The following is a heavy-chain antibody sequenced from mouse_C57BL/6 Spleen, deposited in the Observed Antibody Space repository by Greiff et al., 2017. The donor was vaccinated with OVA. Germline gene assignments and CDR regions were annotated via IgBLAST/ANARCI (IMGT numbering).Heavy chain of an antibody. Sequence: VQLQESGPELVKPGASVKISCKASGYAFSSSWMNWVKQRPEKGLEWIGRIYPGDGDTNYNGKFKGKATLTADKSSSTAYMQLSSLTSEDSAVYFCARDLDWFAYWGQGTLVTVSA. CDR1: GYAFSSSW. CDR3: ARDLDWFAY. CDR2: IYPGDGDT. V-gene: IGHV1-82*01. J-gene: IGHJ3*01.